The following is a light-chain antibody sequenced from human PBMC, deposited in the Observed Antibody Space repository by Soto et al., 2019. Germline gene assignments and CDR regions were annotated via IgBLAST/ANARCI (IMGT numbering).Light chain of an antibody. CDR1: PISSN. CDR2: GAS. J-gene: IGKJ2*01. V-gene: IGKV3-15*01. Sequence: VVTQSPASLSVSPGDRVTISCRAGPISSNLAWHQLRPGQAPRLLIYGASVRASGVPARFSGSGSGTEFTLTINSLQSEDYAFYFCQQYNTWPYTFGQGTKVEI. CDR3: QQYNTWPYT.